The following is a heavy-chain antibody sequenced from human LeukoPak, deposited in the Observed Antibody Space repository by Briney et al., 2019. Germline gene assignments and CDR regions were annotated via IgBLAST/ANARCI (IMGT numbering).Heavy chain of an antibody. CDR2: IRSKANSYAT. Sequence: GGSLKLSCAASGFTFSGSAMHWVRQASGKGLEWVGRIRSKANSYATAYAASVKGRFTISRDDSKNTAYLQMNSLKTEDTAVYYCTIDSSGYSSDYWGQGTLVTVSS. J-gene: IGHJ4*02. CDR1: GFTFSGSA. D-gene: IGHD3-22*01. CDR3: TIDSSGYSSDY. V-gene: IGHV3-73*01.